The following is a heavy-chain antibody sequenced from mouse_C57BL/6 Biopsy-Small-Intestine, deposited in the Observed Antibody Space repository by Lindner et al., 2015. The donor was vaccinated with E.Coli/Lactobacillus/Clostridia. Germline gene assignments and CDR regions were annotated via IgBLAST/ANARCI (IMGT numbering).Heavy chain of an antibody. CDR1: SYTFTGYW. J-gene: IGHJ2*01. V-gene: IGHV1-9*01. D-gene: IGHD1-1*02. CDR2: ILPGSGSN. CDR3: TRSGYGGDYFDY. Sequence: VQLQESGAELLKPGASVKLSCKATSYTFTGYWIEWVKQRPGHGLEWIGEILPGSGSNNYNEKFKGKATITEDTSSNTAYMQLSSLTTEDSAIYYCTRSGYGGDYFDYWGQGTTLTVSS.